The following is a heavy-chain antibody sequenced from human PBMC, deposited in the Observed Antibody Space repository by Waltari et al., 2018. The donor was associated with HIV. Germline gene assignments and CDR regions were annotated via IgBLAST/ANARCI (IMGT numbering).Heavy chain of an antibody. V-gene: IGHV3-9*01. D-gene: IGHD3-3*01. J-gene: IGHJ6*02. CDR2: ISWNSGDI. Sequence: EVQLVESGGGSVQHGRSLRPSCTASGITFAAYAMAWVRQPPGKGLEWVSGISWNSGDIAYADSVKGRFTISRDNTKNSLFLQMNSVRVEDTALYYCVKDGASTIFGVLNGMDVWGQGTTVTVSS. CDR1: GITFAAYA. CDR3: VKDGASTIFGVLNGMDV.